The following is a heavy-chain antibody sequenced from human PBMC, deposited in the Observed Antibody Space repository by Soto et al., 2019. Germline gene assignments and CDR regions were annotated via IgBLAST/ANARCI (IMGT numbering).Heavy chain of an antibody. J-gene: IGHJ6*03. Sequence: SETLSLTCAVYGGSFSCYYWSWIRQPPGKGLEWIGEINHSGSTNYNPSLKSRVTISVDTSKNQFSLKLSSVTAADTAVYYCARGDIVVVPAAIGVLDYYYYYYMDVWGKGTTVTVSS. V-gene: IGHV4-34*01. CDR1: GGSFSCYY. D-gene: IGHD2-2*01. CDR3: ARGDIVVVPAAIGVLDYYYYYYMDV. CDR2: INHSGST.